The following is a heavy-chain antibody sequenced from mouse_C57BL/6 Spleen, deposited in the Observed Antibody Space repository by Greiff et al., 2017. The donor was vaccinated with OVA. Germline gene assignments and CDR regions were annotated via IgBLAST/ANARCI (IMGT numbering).Heavy chain of an antibody. Sequence: VQGVESGPGLVQPSQSLSITCTVSGFSLTSYGVHWVRQSPGKGLEWLGVIWSGGSTDYNAAFISRLSISKDNSKSQVFFKMNSLQADDTAIYYCARRGGLLLYWYFDVWGTGTTVTVSS. V-gene: IGHV2-2*01. J-gene: IGHJ1*03. CDR3: ARRGGLLLYWYFDV. D-gene: IGHD1-1*01. CDR1: GFSLTSYG. CDR2: IWSGGST.